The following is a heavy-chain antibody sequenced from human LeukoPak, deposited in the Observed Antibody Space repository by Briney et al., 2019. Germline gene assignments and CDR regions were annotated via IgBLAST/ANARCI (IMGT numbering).Heavy chain of an antibody. Sequence: GGSLRLSCAASGFSFSIYGMSWVRQTPGKGLEWVSGISGSGGNTYYTDSVKGRFTISRDNTKNTLYLQMNSLRAEDTAVYYCARDWYTAERWTIYYSYYIDVWGKGTTVTVSS. CDR2: ISGSGGNT. CDR3: ARDWYTAERWTIYYSYYIDV. V-gene: IGHV3-23*01. J-gene: IGHJ6*03. D-gene: IGHD4-23*01. CDR1: GFSFSIYG.